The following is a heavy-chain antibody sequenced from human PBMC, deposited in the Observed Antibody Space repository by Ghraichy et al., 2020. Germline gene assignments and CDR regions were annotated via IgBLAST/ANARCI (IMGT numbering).Heavy chain of an antibody. CDR3: ARGGAIEQLWFFLFSWGMDV. D-gene: IGHD5-18*01. CDR1: GFTFSSYS. CDR2: ISSSSSYI. Sequence: GGSLRLSCAASGFTFSSYSMNWVRQAPGKGLEWVSSISSSSSYIYYADSVKGRFTISRDNAKNSLYLQMNSLRAEDTAVYYCARGGAIEQLWFFLFSWGMDVWGQGTTVTVSS. J-gene: IGHJ6*02. V-gene: IGHV3-21*01.